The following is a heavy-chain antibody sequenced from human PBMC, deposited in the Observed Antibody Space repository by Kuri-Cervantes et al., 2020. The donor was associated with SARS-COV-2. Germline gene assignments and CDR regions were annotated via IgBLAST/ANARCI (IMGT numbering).Heavy chain of an antibody. CDR1: GGSISSYY. CDR2: IYYSGST. Sequence: SETLSLTCTVSGGSISSYYWSWIRQPPGKGLEWIGYIYYSGSTNYNPSLKSRVTISVDTSKNQFSLKLSSVTAADTAVYYCARDRIVRGYSYGTNYYYNGMDVWGQGTTVTVSS. J-gene: IGHJ6*02. V-gene: IGHV4-59*12. CDR3: ARDRIVRGYSYGTNYYYNGMDV. D-gene: IGHD5-18*01.